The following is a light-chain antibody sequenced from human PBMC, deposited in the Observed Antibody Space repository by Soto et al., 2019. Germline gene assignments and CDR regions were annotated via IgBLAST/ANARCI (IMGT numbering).Light chain of an antibody. CDR3: QQYLTSPKT. CDR1: QSVSSSY. Sequence: EIVLTQSPGTLSLSPGERATLSCRASQSVSSSYLAWYQQKPAQAPRLLIYGASRRAPGIPERFSGSGSGTEFTLTISRLEPEDFAVYYCQQYLTSPKTFGQGTKVDIK. CDR2: GAS. V-gene: IGKV3-20*01. J-gene: IGKJ1*01.